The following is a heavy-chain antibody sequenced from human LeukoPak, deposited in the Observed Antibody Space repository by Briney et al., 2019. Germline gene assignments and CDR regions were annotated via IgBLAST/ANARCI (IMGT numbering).Heavy chain of an antibody. CDR1: AFIFSGHW. J-gene: IGHJ6*02. V-gene: IGHV3-7*03. Sequence: PGGSLRLSCEGSAFIFSGHWMNWVRQTPGKGLEWVASIKEDGSERQYVDSVKGRFSISRDNTKGSLFLQMNSLRAEDTAVYYCARDAVTTGGYGMDVWGQGTTVTVSS. CDR2: IKEDGSER. CDR3: ARDAVTTGGYGMDV. D-gene: IGHD4-17*01.